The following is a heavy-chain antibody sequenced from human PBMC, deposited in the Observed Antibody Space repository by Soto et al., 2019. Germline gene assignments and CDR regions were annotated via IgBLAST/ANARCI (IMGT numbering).Heavy chain of an antibody. CDR1: GGTFSNSV. Sequence: QVQLVQSGADVKKPGSSVRVSCKASGGTFSNSVINWVRQAPGQGLEWMGEVTPMFGTANYAQRFQGRVTITADESTTTSYMDLSRLRSEDTAVYYFARGTPGFYYYGLDVWGQGTTVTVSS. V-gene: IGHV1-69*12. CDR2: VTPMFGTA. CDR3: ARGTPGFYYYGLDV. J-gene: IGHJ6*01. D-gene: IGHD1-7*01.